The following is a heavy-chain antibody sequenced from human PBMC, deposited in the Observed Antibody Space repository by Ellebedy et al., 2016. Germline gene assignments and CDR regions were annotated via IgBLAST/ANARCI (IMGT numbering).Heavy chain of an antibody. D-gene: IGHD2-2*01. CDR3: ARERPDDCSSTSCLAFDI. CDR2: IYYSGST. J-gene: IGHJ3*02. Sequence: SETLSLTXTVSGGSISSYYWSWIRQPPGKGLEWIGYIYYSGSTNYNPSLKSRVTISVDTSKNQFSLKLSSVTAADTAVYYCARERPDDCSSTSCLAFDIWGQGTMVTVSS. V-gene: IGHV4-59*01. CDR1: GGSISSYY.